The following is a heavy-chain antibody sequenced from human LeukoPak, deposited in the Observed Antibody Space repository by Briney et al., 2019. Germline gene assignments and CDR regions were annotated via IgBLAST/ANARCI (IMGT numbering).Heavy chain of an antibody. CDR2: IYSGGNT. CDR1: GFTVSNNY. CDR3: ARLGGITMIRGVIKGYYGMDV. J-gene: IGHJ6*02. D-gene: IGHD3-10*01. Sequence: GSLRLSCAASGFTVSNNYMSWVRQAPGKGLELVSVIYSGGNTYYADSVKGRFTISRDNSKNTLYLQMNSLIAEDTAVYYCARLGGITMIRGVIKGYYGMDVWGQGTTVTVSS. V-gene: IGHV3-53*01.